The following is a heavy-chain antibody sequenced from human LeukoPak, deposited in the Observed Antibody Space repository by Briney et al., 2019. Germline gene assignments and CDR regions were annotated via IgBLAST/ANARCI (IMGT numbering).Heavy chain of an antibody. Sequence: GGSLRLSCAASGFTFNTYSISWVRQAPGKGLEWASYISSSSTNIYYADSVKGRFTISRDNAKNSLYLQMNSLRAEDTAVYYCARWMTVGSFDYWGQGTLVTVSS. J-gene: IGHJ4*02. CDR1: GFTFNTYS. D-gene: IGHD3-22*01. V-gene: IGHV3-48*01. CDR3: ARWMTVGSFDY. CDR2: ISSSSTNI.